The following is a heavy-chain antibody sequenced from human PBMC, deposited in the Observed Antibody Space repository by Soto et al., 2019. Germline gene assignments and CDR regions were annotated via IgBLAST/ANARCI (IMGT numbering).Heavy chain of an antibody. Sequence: PSESQSHTCTVSGCSLSISKFGSGVRQPPGKGLEWIGEIYHSGSTNYNPSLKSRVTISVDKSKNQFSLKLSSVTAADTAVYYCASSQRYYYDSSNWFDPWGQG. V-gene: IGHV4-4*02. J-gene: IGHJ5*02. CDR3: ASSQRYYYDSSNWFDP. CDR1: GCSLSISKF. CDR2: IYHSGST. D-gene: IGHD3-22*01.